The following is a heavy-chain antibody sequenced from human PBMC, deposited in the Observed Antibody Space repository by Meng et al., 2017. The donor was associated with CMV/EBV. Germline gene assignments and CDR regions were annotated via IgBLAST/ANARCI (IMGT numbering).Heavy chain of an antibody. Sequence: GESLKISCKGSGYSFTSYWISWVRQMPGKGLEWMGRIDPSDSYTNYSPSFQGHVTISADKSISTAYLQWSSLKASDTAMYYCARDLGWYNEVGATLAAGYWGQGTLVTVSS. V-gene: IGHV5-10-1*01. CDR2: IDPSDSYT. D-gene: IGHD1-26*01. CDR1: GYSFTSYW. CDR3: ARDLGWYNEVGATLAAGY. J-gene: IGHJ4*02.